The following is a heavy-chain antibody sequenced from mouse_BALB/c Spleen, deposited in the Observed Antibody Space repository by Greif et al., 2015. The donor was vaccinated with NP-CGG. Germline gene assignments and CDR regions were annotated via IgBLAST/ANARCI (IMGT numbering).Heavy chain of an antibody. D-gene: IGHD3-3*01. J-gene: IGHJ2*01. CDR3: ARAGDVDY. CDR1: GYTFTDYW. CDR2: IDTSDSYT. Sequence: QVQLQQPGAELVMPGASVKMSCKASGYTFTDYWMHWVKQRPGQGLEWIGAIDTSDSYTSYNQKFKGKATLTVDESSSTAYMQLSSLTSEDSAVYYCARAGDVDYWGQGTTLTVSS. V-gene: IGHV1-69*01.